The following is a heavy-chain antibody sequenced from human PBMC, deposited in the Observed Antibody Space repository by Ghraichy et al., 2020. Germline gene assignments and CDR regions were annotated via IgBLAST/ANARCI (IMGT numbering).Heavy chain of an antibody. V-gene: IGHV3-21*01. CDR1: GFTFSSYS. Sequence: GGSLRLSCAASGFTFSSYSMNWVRQAPGKGLEWVSSISSSSSYIYYADSVKGRFTISRDNAKNSLYLQMNSLRAEDTAVYYCARDFSGWGGSTVTGLDYWGQGTLVTVSS. J-gene: IGHJ4*02. CDR2: ISSSSSYI. CDR3: ARDFSGWGGSTVTGLDY. D-gene: IGHD4-17*01.